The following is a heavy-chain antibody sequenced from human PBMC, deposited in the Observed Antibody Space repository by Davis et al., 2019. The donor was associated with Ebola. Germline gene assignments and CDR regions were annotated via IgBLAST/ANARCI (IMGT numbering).Heavy chain of an antibody. J-gene: IGHJ6*04. V-gene: IGHV3-30*18. D-gene: IGHD3-10*01. CDR2: ISHDGSYK. Sequence: GESLKISCAASGFSFSSYGMHWVRQGPGKGLEWVAVISHDGSYKHHADSVKGRFTISRDNSKNTLYLQMNSLRVEDTAVYYCAKRVGLVRGVIRNDYYYYGVDVWGKGTTVTVSS. CDR1: GFSFSSYG. CDR3: AKRVGLVRGVIRNDYYYYGVDV.